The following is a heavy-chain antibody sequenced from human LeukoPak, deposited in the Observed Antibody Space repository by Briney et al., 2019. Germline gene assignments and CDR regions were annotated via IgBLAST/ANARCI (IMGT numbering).Heavy chain of an antibody. CDR2: IYPGDSDT. D-gene: IGHD3-10*01. CDR1: GYSFTSYW. J-gene: IGHJ3*02. CDR3: ARLWMVRGEYDAFDI. V-gene: IGHV5-51*01. Sequence: GESLKISCKGSGYSFTSYWIGWVRQMPGKGLEWMGIIYPGDSDTRYSPSFQGQVTISADKSISTAYLQWSSLKASDTAMYYCARLWMVRGEYDAFDIWGQGTMVTVSS.